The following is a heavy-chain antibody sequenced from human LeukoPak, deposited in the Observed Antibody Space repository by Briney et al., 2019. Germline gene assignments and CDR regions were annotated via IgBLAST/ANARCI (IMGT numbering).Heavy chain of an antibody. CDR1: GYTFTGYY. CDR2: INPNSGGT. Sequence: ASVKVSCEASGYTFTGYYMHWVRQAPGQGLEWMGWINPNSGGTNYAQKFQGRVTMTRDTSISTAYMELSRLRSDDTAVYYCARDVGSSGYYGAVAFDIWGQGTMVTVSS. CDR3: ARDVGSSGYYGAVAFDI. D-gene: IGHD3-22*01. V-gene: IGHV1-2*02. J-gene: IGHJ3*02.